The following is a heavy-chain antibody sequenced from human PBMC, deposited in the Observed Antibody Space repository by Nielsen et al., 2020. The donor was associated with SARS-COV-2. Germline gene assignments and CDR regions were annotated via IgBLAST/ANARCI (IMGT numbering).Heavy chain of an antibody. CDR3: ARVPSTRDYGMDV. CDR2: ISVDGSKT. J-gene: IGHJ6*02. CDR1: GISLSSVA. Sequence: GGSLRLSCVASGISLSSVAMHWVRQAPGKGLEWVALISVDGSKTFYGDSVRGRFTISRDNSKNTLYLQMNSLRAEDTAVYYCARVPSTRDYGMDVWGQGTTVTVSS. V-gene: IGHV3-30*03.